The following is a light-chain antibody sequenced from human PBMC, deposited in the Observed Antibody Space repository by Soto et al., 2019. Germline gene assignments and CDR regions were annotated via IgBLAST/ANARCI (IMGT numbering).Light chain of an antibody. J-gene: IGKJ1*01. CDR1: QSVATSQ. CDR2: GAS. V-gene: IGKV3-20*01. CDR3: QQFASSPRK. Sequence: EIVLTQSPGTLSLSPGERATLFCRASQSVATSQLAWYQQKPGQAPRLLIGASSRATGVPDRFIASGSGTDFTLTISRLEPEDVAVYYCQQFASSPRKFGRGTTVEIK.